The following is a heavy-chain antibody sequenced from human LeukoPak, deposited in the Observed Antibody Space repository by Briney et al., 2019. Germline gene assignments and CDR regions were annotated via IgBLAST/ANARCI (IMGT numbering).Heavy chain of an antibody. Sequence: SETLSLTCTVSGGSISSGTYYWSWIRQHPGKGLEWIGYIYYSGSTYYNPSLKSRVAIPVDSSKNQFSLNLSSVTAADTAVYYCARADYYGSAFDSWGQGTLVTVSS. V-gene: IGHV4-31*03. CDR1: GGSISSGTYY. CDR3: ARADYYGSAFDS. D-gene: IGHD3-10*01. J-gene: IGHJ3*02. CDR2: IYYSGST.